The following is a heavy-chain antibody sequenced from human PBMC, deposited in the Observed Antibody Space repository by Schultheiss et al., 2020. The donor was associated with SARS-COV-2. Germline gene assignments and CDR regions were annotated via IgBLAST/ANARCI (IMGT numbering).Heavy chain of an antibody. CDR1: GFTFSSYG. Sequence: GGSLRLSCAASGFTFSSYGMHWVRQAPGKGLEWVAVISYDGDNQYYADSVKGRFTISRDNSKNTLYLQMNSLRAEDTAVYYCARSEWELGAFDIWGQGTMVTVSS. V-gene: IGHV3-30*19. J-gene: IGHJ3*02. D-gene: IGHD1-26*01. CDR3: ARSEWELGAFDI. CDR2: ISYDGDNQ.